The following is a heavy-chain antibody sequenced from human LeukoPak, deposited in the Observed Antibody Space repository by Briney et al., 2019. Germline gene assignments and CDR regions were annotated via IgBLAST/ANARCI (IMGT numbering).Heavy chain of an antibody. CDR1: GGYMENIY. Sequence: SETLSLTCTVSGGYMENIYWHWIRQPPGKGLEWIGYIYHQAGTEYNPSLKNRVAISVDTSKNQFSLKLSSVTAADTAVYYCARDSLSGPYYFDYWGQGTLVTVSS. V-gene: IGHV4-59*01. D-gene: IGHD3-3*01. CDR2: IYHQAGT. CDR3: ARDSLSGPYYFDY. J-gene: IGHJ4*02.